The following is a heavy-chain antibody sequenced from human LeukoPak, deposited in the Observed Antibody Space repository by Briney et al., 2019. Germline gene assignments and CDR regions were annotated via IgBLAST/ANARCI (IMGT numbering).Heavy chain of an antibody. CDR1: GFTFSSYS. Sequence: GGSLRLSCAASGFTFSSYSMNWVRQAPGKGLEWVSYISSSSSTIYYADSVKGRFTISRDNAKNSLYLQMNSLRAKDTAVYYCARDGRYYDYVWGSYRSDYYYYMDVWGKGTTVTVSS. J-gene: IGHJ6*03. D-gene: IGHD3-16*02. CDR3: ARDGRYYDYVWGSYRSDYYYYMDV. CDR2: ISSSSSTI. V-gene: IGHV3-48*01.